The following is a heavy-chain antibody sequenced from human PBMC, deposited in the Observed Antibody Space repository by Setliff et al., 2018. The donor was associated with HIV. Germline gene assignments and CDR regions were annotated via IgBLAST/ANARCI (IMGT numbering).Heavy chain of an antibody. CDR3: ASSGRSSGWYHDDY. Sequence: ASVKVSCKASGYTFTSYGISWVRQAPGQGLEWMGWISAYNGNTNYAQKLQGRVTMTTDTSTSTAYMELRSLRSDDTAVSYGASSGRSSGWYHDDYWGQGTLVTVSS. CDR1: GYTFTSYG. D-gene: IGHD6-19*01. V-gene: IGHV1-18*01. J-gene: IGHJ4*02. CDR2: ISAYNGNT.